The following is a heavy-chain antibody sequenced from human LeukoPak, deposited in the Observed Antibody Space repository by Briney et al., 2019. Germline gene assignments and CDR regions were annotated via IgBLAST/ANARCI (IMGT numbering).Heavy chain of an antibody. V-gene: IGHV3-43*02. CDR2: ISGDGGST. Sequence: PGGSLRLSCAASGFTFDDYAMHWVRQAPGKGLEWVSLISGDGGSTYYADSVRGRFTISRDNSKNSLYPQMNSLRTEDTALYYCAKDDGDGYNLFDYWGQGTLVTVSS. CDR1: GFTFDDYA. J-gene: IGHJ4*02. D-gene: IGHD5-24*01. CDR3: AKDDGDGYNLFDY.